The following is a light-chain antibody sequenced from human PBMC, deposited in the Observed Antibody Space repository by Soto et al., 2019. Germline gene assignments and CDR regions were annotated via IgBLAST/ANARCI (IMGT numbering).Light chain of an antibody. Sequence: DIQMTQSPSTRSASVGDRVTITCRASQSISSWLAWYQQKPGTAPNLLIYKASTLQSGVPSRFSGSGSGTEFTLTISSLQLDDSATYYCQHYSDNWTFGQGTKVEIK. CDR3: QHYSDNWT. V-gene: IGKV1-5*03. J-gene: IGKJ1*01. CDR2: KAS. CDR1: QSISSW.